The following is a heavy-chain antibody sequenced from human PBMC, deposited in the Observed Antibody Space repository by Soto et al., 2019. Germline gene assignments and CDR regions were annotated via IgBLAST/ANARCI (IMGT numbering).Heavy chain of an antibody. CDR3: ARKGAAYWFDP. J-gene: IGHJ5*02. CDR1: GGSFSGYY. D-gene: IGHD6-13*01. V-gene: IGHV4-34*01. Sequence: QVQLQQWGAGLLKPSETLSLTCAVYGGSFSGYYWSWIRQPPGKGLEWIGEINHSGSTNYNPSLKSRVTISVDTSKNQFSLKLSSVTAADTAVYYCARKGAAYWFDPWGQGTLVTVSS. CDR2: INHSGST.